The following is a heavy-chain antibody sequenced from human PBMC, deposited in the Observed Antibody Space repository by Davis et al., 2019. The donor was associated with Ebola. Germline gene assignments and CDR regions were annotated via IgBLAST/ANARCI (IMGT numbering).Heavy chain of an antibody. CDR3: PKPATVTTFGPIDY. D-gene: IGHD4-17*01. CDR1: GFSFSSFA. J-gene: IGHJ4*02. CDR2: ISGSGGSR. Sequence: GESLKISCAASGFSFSSFAMSWVRQAPGKGLEWVSGISGSGGSRYYADSVKGRFTISRDNSKNTLYLQMNSLRAEDTAVYYCPKPATVTTFGPIDYWGQGALVTVSS. V-gene: IGHV3-23*01.